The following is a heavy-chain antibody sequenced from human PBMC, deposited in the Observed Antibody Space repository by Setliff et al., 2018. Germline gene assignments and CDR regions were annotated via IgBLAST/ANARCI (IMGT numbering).Heavy chain of an antibody. CDR2: INPNSGDT. CDR1: GNTFTGYY. CDR3: AREDLSTVVAWDY. V-gene: IGHV1-2*02. J-gene: IGHJ4*02. D-gene: IGHD4-17*01. Sequence: ASVKVSCKASGNTFTGYYIHWLRRAPGQGLEWMGCINPNSGDTTFAQKFQGRVTITRDTSNSTDYMDLSRLTSDDTAVYYCAREDLSTVVAWDYWGQGTLVTVSS.